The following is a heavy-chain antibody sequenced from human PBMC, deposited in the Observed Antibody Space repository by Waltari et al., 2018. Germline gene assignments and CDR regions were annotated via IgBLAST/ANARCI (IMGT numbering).Heavy chain of an antibody. CDR3: ARTSTRDFYYMDV. J-gene: IGHJ6*03. CDR1: GDDFSTYW. CDR2: IDPSDSYT. V-gene: IGHV5-10-1*01. Sequence: EVQLVQSGAEVKKPGESLMISCEGSGDDFSTYWITWVRHMPGKGLEWMGRIDPSDSYTNYSPSFRGHVTISVDRSISTAYIQWSGLRASDTAIYYCARTSTRDFYYMDVWGKGTTVTVSS. D-gene: IGHD1-1*01.